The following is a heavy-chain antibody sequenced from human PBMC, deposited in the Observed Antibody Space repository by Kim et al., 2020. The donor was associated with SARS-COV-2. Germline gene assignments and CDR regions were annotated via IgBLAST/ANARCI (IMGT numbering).Heavy chain of an antibody. CDR2: IKQDGSEK. CDR3: AREQRPPLYCSSTSWCPGGDWFDP. D-gene: IGHD2-2*01. J-gene: IGHJ5*02. Sequence: GGSLRLSCAASGFTFSSYWMSWVRQAPGKGLEWVANIKQDGSEKYYVDSVKGRFTISRDNAKNSLYLQMNSLRAEDTAVYYCAREQRPPLYCSSTSWCPGGDWFDPWGQGTLVTASS. CDR1: GFTFSSYW. V-gene: IGHV3-7*01.